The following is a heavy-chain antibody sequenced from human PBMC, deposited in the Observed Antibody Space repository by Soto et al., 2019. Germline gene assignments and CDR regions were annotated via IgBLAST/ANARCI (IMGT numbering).Heavy chain of an antibody. CDR1: GGSISSSSYY. D-gene: IGHD3-3*01. CDR3: ARHGPRLRFLEWSPMDV. J-gene: IGHJ6*03. V-gene: IGHV4-39*01. Sequence: SETLSLTCTVSGGSISSSSYYWGWIRQPPGKGLEWIGSIYYSGSTYYNPSLKSRVTISVDTSKNQFSLKLSSVTAADTAVYYCARHGPRLRFLEWSPMDVWGKGTTVTVSS. CDR2: IYYSGST.